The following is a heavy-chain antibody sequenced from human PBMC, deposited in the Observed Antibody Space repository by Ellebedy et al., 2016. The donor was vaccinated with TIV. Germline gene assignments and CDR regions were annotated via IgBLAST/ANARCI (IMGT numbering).Heavy chain of an antibody. J-gene: IGHJ4*02. Sequence: SETLSLTXTVYGGSFSGYYWSWIRQPPRKGLEWIGEINHSGSTIYNPSLKGRVTISVDRSKNQFSLKLSSVTAADTAVYYCARGRGGSYSIPFDFWGLGTLVTVSS. V-gene: IGHV4-34*01. CDR1: GGSFSGYY. CDR2: INHSGST. CDR3: ARGRGGSYSIPFDF. D-gene: IGHD1-26*01.